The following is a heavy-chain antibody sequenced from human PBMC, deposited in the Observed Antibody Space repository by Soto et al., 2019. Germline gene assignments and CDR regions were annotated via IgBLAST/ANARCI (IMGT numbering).Heavy chain of an antibody. CDR3: ARVSGSYYYGMDV. J-gene: IGHJ6*02. Sequence: PSETLSLTCTVSGGSISSSSYYWGWIRQPPGKGLEWIGTFYYSGSTYYNQSLKSQVTISVDTSKNQLSLKLSSVTAADTALYYCARVSGSYYYGMDVWGQGTTVTVSS. CDR2: FYYSGST. V-gene: IGHV4-39*07. D-gene: IGHD1-26*01. CDR1: GGSISSSSYY.